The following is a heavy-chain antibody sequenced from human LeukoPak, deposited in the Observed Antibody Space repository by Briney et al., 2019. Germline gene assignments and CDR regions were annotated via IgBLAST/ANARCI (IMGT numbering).Heavy chain of an antibody. D-gene: IGHD5-18*01. V-gene: IGHV1-3*01. CDR2: INAGNGNT. J-gene: IGHJ3*02. CDR3: ARPSAMSAFDI. CDR1: GYTFTSYA. Sequence: ASVKVSCKASGYTFTSYAMHWVRQAPGQRLEWMGWINAGNGNTKYSQKFQGRVTITRDTSASTAYMELSSLRSVDTAVYYCARPSAMSAFDIWGQGTMVTVSS.